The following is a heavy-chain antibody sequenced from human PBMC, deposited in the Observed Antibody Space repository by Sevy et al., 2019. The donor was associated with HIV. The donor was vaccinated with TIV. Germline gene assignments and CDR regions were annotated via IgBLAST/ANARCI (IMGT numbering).Heavy chain of an antibody. CDR1: GFTFSNYA. Sequence: GGSLRLSCAASGFTFSNYAMTWVRQAPGKGLEWVSRISGSTGTTYYADSVKGRFTISRDNSKNTLYLQMNSLRAEDTAVYSCAKDTGSGRIYFDSWGQGTPVTVSS. D-gene: IGHD3-10*01. V-gene: IGHV3-23*01. J-gene: IGHJ4*02. CDR3: AKDTGSGRIYFDS. CDR2: ISGSTGTT.